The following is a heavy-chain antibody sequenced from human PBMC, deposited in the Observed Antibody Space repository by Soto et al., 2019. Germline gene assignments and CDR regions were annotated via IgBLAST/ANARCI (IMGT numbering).Heavy chain of an antibody. V-gene: IGHV3-30*18. Sequence: GGSLRLSCAASGFTFSSYGMHWVRQAPGKGLEWVAVISYDGSNKYYADSVKGRFTISRDNSKNTLYLQMDSLTAEDTAVYYCAKRGEGQQLIHYFDYWGQGTRVTVSS. CDR2: ISYDGSNK. CDR1: GFTFSSYG. CDR3: AKRGEGQQLIHYFDY. J-gene: IGHJ4*02. D-gene: IGHD6-13*01.